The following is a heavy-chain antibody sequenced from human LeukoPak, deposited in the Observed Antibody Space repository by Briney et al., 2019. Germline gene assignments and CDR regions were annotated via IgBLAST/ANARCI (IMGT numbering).Heavy chain of an antibody. V-gene: IGHV4-39*01. CDR2: IYYSGST. D-gene: IGHD6-13*01. CDR3: ATLAAAGDLVDY. CDR1: GGSISSSSYY. Sequence: SETLSLTCTVSGGSISSSSYYWGWIRQPPGKGLEWIGSIYYSGSTYYNPSLKSRVTISVDTSKNQFSLKLSSVTAADTAVYYCATLAAAGDLVDYWGLGTLVTVSS. J-gene: IGHJ4*02.